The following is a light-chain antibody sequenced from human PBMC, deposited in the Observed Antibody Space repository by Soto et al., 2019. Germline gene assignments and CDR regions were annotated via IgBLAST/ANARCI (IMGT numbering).Light chain of an antibody. CDR3: QNYNSAPIT. Sequence: DTQMTQSPSCLSASVGDRVTITCRASQHISNFLAWYQQKPGKVPRLLISAASTLQSGVPSRFRGSGSGTDFTLTITSLQPEDVATFYCQNYNSAPITFGQGTRLEIK. CDR2: AAS. V-gene: IGKV1-27*01. CDR1: QHISNF. J-gene: IGKJ5*01.